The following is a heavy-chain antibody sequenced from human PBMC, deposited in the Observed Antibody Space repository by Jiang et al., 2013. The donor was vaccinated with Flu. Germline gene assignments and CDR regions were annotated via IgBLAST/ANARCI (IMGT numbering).Heavy chain of an antibody. J-gene: IGHJ4*02. V-gene: IGHV6-1*01. D-gene: IGHD6-19*01. CDR2: TYCRSKWYN. CDR3: ARGSHGMAVALFDS. CDR1: GDSVSSSSAA. Sequence: QTLSLTCAISGDSVSSSSAAWNWIRQSPSRGLEWLGRTYCRSKWYNDYATSVKSRISINPDTSKNQVSLHLNSVTPEDTAVYYCARGSHGMAVALFDSWGQGTLVTVSS.